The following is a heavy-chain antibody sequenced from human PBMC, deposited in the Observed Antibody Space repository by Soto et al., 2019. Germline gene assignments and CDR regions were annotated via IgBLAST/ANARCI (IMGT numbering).Heavy chain of an antibody. V-gene: IGHV3-30*03. J-gene: IGHJ6*02. Sequence: QVQLVESGGGVVQPGRSLRLSCAASGFTFNSYGMHWVRQGPGNGLEWVAFISYDSTKTYYADSVKGRSTISRDNSNSALYVQMNSLTGEDTAVYYCARTRSAWSDFHYYSLDVWGQGTTVTVSS. CDR2: ISYDSTKT. CDR1: GFTFNSYG. CDR3: ARTRSAWSDFHYYSLDV. D-gene: IGHD1-26*01.